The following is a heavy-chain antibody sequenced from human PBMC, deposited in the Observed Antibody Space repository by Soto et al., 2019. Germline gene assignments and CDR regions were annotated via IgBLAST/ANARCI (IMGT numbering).Heavy chain of an antibody. D-gene: IGHD6-6*01. CDR1: GGTFSSYS. CDR3: ARGRRSSSSSYPFDY. CDR2: IIPIFGTA. Sequence: VASVKVSCKASGGTFSSYSISWVRQAPGQGLEWMGGIIPIFGTANYAQKFQGRVTITADKSTSTAYMELSSLRSEDTAVYYCARGRRSSSSSYPFDYWGQGTLVTVSS. V-gene: IGHV1-69*06. J-gene: IGHJ4*02.